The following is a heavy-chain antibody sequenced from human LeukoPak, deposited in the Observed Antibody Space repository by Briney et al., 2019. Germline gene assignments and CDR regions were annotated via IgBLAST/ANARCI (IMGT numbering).Heavy chain of an antibody. D-gene: IGHD6-19*01. CDR1: GGSISSYY. CDR3: ARTDSSGWWGY. Sequence: SETLSLTCTVSGGSISSYYWSWIRQPPGQGLEWIGYIYYSGSTNYNPSLKSRVTISVDTSKNQFSLKLSSVTAADTAVYYCARTDSSGWWGYWGQGTLVTVSS. J-gene: IGHJ4*02. CDR2: IYYSGST. V-gene: IGHV4-59*01.